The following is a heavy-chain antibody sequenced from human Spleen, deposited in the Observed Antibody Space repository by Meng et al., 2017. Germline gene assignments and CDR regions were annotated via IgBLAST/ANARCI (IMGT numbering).Heavy chain of an antibody. D-gene: IGHD3-22*01. CDR3: ARAPPYDSSGYLYYFDY. V-gene: IGHV3-74*01. Sequence: GESLKISCAGAGFTFSNYWMDWVRQAPGKGLVWVSRINGDGYSTAYADSVKGRFTISRDNAKNTLYLQLNSLRAEDTAVYYCARAPPYDSSGYLYYFDYWGQGTLVTVSS. J-gene: IGHJ4*02. CDR2: INGDGYST. CDR1: GFTFSNYW.